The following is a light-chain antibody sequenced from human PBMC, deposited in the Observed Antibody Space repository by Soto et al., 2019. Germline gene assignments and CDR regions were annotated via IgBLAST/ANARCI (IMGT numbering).Light chain of an antibody. CDR2: GAS. V-gene: IGKV1-9*01. CDR1: QGITNY. CDR3: QQLNSYPLT. Sequence: DIQLTQSPSFLSASVGDRVTITCRASQGITNYLAWYQQKPGKAPKLLIYGASTLQSGVPSRFSGSGSGTEFTFTISSLQPEDFATYHCQQLNSYPLTFGQGTRLEIK. J-gene: IGKJ5*01.